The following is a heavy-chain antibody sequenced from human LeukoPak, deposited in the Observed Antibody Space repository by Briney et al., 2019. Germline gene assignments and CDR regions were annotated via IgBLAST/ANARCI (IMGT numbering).Heavy chain of an antibody. CDR1: GFSVTNNY. Sequence: RGSLRLSCAVSGFSVTNNYMSWVRQAPGKGLEWVSVFYVGGATYYADSVKGRFTISRDNSENTLYLQMKSLRAEDTAVYYCARGDGYNFFDYWGQGTLVCVSS. D-gene: IGHD5-24*01. CDR2: FYVGGAT. V-gene: IGHV3-53*01. CDR3: ARGDGYNFFDY. J-gene: IGHJ4*02.